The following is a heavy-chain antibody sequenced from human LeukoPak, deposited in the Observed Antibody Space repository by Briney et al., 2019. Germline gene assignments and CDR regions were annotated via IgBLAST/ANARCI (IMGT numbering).Heavy chain of an antibody. CDR2: ISYDGSNK. V-gene: IGHV3-30-3*01. Sequence: GGSLRLSCAASGFTFSSYAMHWVRQALGKGLEWVAVISYDGSNKYYADSVKGRFTISRDNSKNTLYLQMNSLRAEDTAVYYCARAGGFLLRYFDWLLHMLNDPWGQGTLVTVSS. J-gene: IGHJ5*02. D-gene: IGHD3-9*01. CDR1: GFTFSSYA. CDR3: ARAGGFLLRYFDWLLHMLNDP.